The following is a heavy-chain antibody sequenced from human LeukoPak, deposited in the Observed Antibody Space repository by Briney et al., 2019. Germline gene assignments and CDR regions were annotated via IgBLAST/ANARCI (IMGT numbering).Heavy chain of an antibody. CDR3: ASPTLQYSSGWYPSPIDY. V-gene: IGHV4-39*01. J-gene: IGHJ4*02. CDR2: TYYSGTT. Sequence: SETLSLTCTVSGGSISSSGYYWGWSRQPPGEGLEWIGSTYYSGTTFYNPSLKSRVTISVDTSKNQFSLKLSSVTAADTAVYYCASPTLQYSSGWYPSPIDYWGQGTLVTVSS. D-gene: IGHD6-19*01. CDR1: GGSISSSGYY.